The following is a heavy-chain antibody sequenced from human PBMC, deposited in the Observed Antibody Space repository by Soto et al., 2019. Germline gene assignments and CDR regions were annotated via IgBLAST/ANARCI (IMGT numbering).Heavy chain of an antibody. Sequence: PGGSLRLSCAASGFTFSNDWMHWVRQAPGKGLEWVSRINADGGSTHYADSVRGRFTISRDNAKNTLFLQLNSLRVEDTAIYYCIKVLARGVGFPRFYFDSWGQGPLVTVSS. D-gene: IGHD5-12*01. CDR3: IKVLARGVGFPRFYFDS. J-gene: IGHJ4*02. CDR2: INADGGST. V-gene: IGHV3-74*01. CDR1: GFTFSNDW.